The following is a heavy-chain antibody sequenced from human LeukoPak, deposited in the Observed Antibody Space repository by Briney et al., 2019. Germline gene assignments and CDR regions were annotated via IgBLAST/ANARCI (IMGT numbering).Heavy chain of an antibody. D-gene: IGHD5-24*01. CDR1: GGAISSYY. CDR3: ARGRDGYNYGYEYFQH. CDR2: IYYSGST. V-gene: IGHV4-59*01. J-gene: IGHJ1*01. Sequence: PSETLSLTCTVSGGAISSYYWSWIRQPPGKGLEWLGYIYYSGSTNYNPSLKSRVTISVDTSKNQFSLKLSSVTAADTAVYYCARGRDGYNYGYEYFQHWGQGTLVTVSS.